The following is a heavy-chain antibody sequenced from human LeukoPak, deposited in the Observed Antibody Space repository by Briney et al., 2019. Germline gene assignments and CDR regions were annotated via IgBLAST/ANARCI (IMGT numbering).Heavy chain of an antibody. J-gene: IGHJ4*02. V-gene: IGHV1-46*01. CDR1: GYTFTSYY. CDR3: ARQGSGITMVRGVIN. CDR2: INSGGGST. Sequence: ASVKVSCKASGYTFTSYYMHWVRQAPGQGLEWMGIINSGGGSTTYAQKFQGRVTMTRDTSTSTVYMELSSLRSEDTAVYYCARQGSGITMVRGVINWGQGTLVTVSS. D-gene: IGHD3-10*01.